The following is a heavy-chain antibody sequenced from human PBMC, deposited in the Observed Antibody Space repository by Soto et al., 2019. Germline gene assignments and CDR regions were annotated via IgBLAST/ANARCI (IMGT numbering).Heavy chain of an antibody. CDR3: ARDRSIAVAADFDY. CDR1: GGSISSYY. Sequence: SETLSLTCTVSGGSISSYYWSWIRQPPGKGLEWIGYIYYSGSTNYNPSLKSRVTISVDTSKDQFSLKLSSVTAADTAVYYCARDRSIAVAADFDYWGQGTLVTVSS. J-gene: IGHJ4*02. CDR2: IYYSGST. D-gene: IGHD6-19*01. V-gene: IGHV4-59*01.